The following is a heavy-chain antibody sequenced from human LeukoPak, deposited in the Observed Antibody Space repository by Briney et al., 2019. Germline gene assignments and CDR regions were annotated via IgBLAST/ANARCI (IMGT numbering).Heavy chain of an antibody. V-gene: IGHV3-30*18. CDR3: AKGHDGYNYGGAFDY. Sequence: GRSLRLSCAASGFTFSSYGMHWVRQAPGKGLEWVAVISYDGSNKYYADSVKGRFTISSDNSKNTLYLQMNSLRAEDTAVYYCAKGHDGYNYGGAFDYWGQGTLVTVSS. CDR1: GFTFSSYG. J-gene: IGHJ4*02. D-gene: IGHD5-24*01. CDR2: ISYDGSNK.